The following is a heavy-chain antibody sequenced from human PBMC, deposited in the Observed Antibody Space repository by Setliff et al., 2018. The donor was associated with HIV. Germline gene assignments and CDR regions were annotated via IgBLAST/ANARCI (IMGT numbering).Heavy chain of an antibody. J-gene: IGHJ4*02. Sequence: PSETLSLTCTVSGGSISRSSYYWAWIRRPPGKGLEWIGNIFYSGHTFYNPSLRSRVTISVDTSKNQFSLKLSSVTAADTAVYYCARGVAAAGLWGQGTLVTVSS. CDR1: GGSISRSSYY. D-gene: IGHD6-13*01. CDR2: IFYSGHT. CDR3: ARGVAAAGL. V-gene: IGHV4-39*07.